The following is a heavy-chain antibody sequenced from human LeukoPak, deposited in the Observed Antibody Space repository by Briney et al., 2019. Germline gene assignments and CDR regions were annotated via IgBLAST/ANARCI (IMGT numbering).Heavy chain of an antibody. J-gene: IGHJ4*02. CDR1: VGSISSYY. D-gene: IGHD1-26*01. Sequence: SETLSLTCIVSVGSISSYYWNWIRQPPGKGLEWIGYISYSGSTNHNPSLKSRVIISVDTSKTHFSLNLSSVTAADTAFYYCARHRVSGSSYSARDYWGQGTLVSVSS. V-gene: IGHV4-59*08. CDR3: ARHRVSGSSYSARDY. CDR2: ISYSGST.